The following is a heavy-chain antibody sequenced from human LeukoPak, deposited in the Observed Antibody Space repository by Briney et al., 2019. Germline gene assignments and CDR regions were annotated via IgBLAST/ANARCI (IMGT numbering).Heavy chain of an antibody. CDR1: GFTVSSNY. CDR2: IYSGGST. CDR3: ARESHLLSYGDPAGVLDY. J-gene: IGHJ4*02. V-gene: IGHV3-66*01. D-gene: IGHD4-17*01. Sequence: GGSLRLSCAASGFTVSSNYMSWVRQAPGKGLEWVSVIYSGGSTYYADSVKGRFTISRDNSKNTLYLQMNSLRAEDTAVYYCARESHLLSYGDPAGVLDYWGQGTLVTVSS.